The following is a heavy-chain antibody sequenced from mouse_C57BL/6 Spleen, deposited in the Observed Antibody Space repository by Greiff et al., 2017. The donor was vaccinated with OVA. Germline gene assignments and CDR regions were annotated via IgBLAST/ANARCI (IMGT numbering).Heavy chain of an antibody. Sequence: EVQLQQSGPELVKPGASVKIPCKASGYTFTDYNMDWVKQSHGKSLEWIGDINPNNGGTIYNQKFKGKATLTVDKSSSTAYMELRSLTSEDTAVYYCAREDYDGGTFAYWGQGTLVTVSA. CDR3: AREDYDGGTFAY. V-gene: IGHV1-18*01. J-gene: IGHJ3*01. CDR2: INPNNGGT. D-gene: IGHD2-4*01. CDR1: GYTFTDYN.